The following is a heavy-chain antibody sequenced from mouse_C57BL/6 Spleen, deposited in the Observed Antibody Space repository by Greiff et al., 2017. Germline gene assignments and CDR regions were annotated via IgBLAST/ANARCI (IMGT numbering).Heavy chain of an antibody. CDR1: GFPFTDYY. CDR3: ARYLLYAMDY. V-gene: IGHV7-3*01. J-gene: IGHJ4*01. Sequence: DVKLVESGGGLVQPGGSLSLSCAASGFPFTDYYMSLFRPPPGKSLAWLVFIRNKANGYTTAYSASVHGRFTISRDNSQIILYLQMNALGAKDSATYYCARYLLYAMDYWGQGTSVTVSS. D-gene: IGHD2-10*01. CDR2: IRNKANGYTT.